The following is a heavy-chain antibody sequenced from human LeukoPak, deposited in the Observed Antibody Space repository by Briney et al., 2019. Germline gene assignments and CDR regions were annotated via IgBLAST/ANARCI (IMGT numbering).Heavy chain of an antibody. V-gene: IGHV3-23*01. D-gene: IGHD3-3*01. Sequence: GGSLRLSCAASGFTFSSYDMAWVRQAPGKGLEWVSGLSASGFSTFYADSVKGRFTVSRDNSKNTLYLQTNSLRAEDTAVYYCAKSRMILEWLLPNPLFDYWGQGTLVTVSS. CDR1: GFTFSSYD. CDR3: AKSRMILEWLLPNPLFDY. J-gene: IGHJ4*02. CDR2: LSASGFST.